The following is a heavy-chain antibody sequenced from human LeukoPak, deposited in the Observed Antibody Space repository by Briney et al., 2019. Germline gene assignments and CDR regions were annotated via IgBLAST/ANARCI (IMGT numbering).Heavy chain of an antibody. CDR3: ASSGGYCSSTSCLYYFDY. J-gene: IGHJ4*02. CDR2: IYTSGST. CDR1: GGSISSGSYY. V-gene: IGHV4-61*02. D-gene: IGHD2-2*03. Sequence: SQTLSLTCSVSGGSISSGSYYWSWIRQPAGKGLEWIGRIYTSGSTNYNPSLKSRVTISVDTSKNQFSLKLSSVTAADTAVYYCASSGGYCSSTSCLYYFDYWGQGTLVTVSS.